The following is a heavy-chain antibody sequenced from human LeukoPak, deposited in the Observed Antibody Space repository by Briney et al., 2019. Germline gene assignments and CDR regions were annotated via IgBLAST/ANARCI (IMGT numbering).Heavy chain of an antibody. CDR1: GYSLSSGYY. J-gene: IGHJ6*02. Sequence: PSETLSLTCTVSGYSLSSGYYWGWIRQPPGKGLEWIGSFYHSGTTYYNPSLKSRVTISVDTSKNQFSLKLSSVTAADTAVYYCARASHRSHDTIYGMDVWGQGTTVIVSS. CDR3: ARASHRSHDTIYGMDV. CDR2: FYHSGTT. D-gene: IGHD3-9*01. V-gene: IGHV4-38-2*02.